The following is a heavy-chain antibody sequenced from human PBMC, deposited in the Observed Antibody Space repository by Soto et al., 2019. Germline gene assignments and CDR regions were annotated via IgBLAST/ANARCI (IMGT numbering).Heavy chain of an antibody. D-gene: IGHD4-4*01. J-gene: IGHJ5*02. Sequence: ASVKVSCKSPGYTFTSYGISWVRQAPGQGLEWMGWISAYNGNTNYAQKLQGRVTMTTDTSTSTAYMELRSLRSDDTAVYYCARIRSVTTVTTSWFDPWGQGTLVTVSS. CDR1: GYTFTSYG. CDR2: ISAYNGNT. CDR3: ARIRSVTTVTTSWFDP. V-gene: IGHV1-18*01.